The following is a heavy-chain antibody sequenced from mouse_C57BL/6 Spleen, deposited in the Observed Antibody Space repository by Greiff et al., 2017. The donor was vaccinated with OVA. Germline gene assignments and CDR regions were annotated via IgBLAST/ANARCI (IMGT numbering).Heavy chain of an antibody. Sequence: EVQLQQSGPELVKPGASVKIPCKASGYTFTDYNMDWVKQSHGTSLEWIGDINPNNGGTIYNQTFKGKATLTVDKSSSTAYMELHSLPSEDTAVYYWARGGDYDRYYYAMDYWGQGTSVTVSS. CDR1: GYTFTDYN. V-gene: IGHV1-18*01. CDR3: ARGGDYDRYYYAMDY. CDR2: INPNNGGT. D-gene: IGHD2-4*01. J-gene: IGHJ4*01.